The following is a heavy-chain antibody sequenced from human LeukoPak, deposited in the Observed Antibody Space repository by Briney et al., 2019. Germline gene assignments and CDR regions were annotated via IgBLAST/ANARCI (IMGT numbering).Heavy chain of an antibody. V-gene: IGHV4-61*08. J-gene: IGHJ4*02. CDR3: ARGGDSSGWYGNYYFDY. CDR2: IYYSGST. CDR1: GGSISSGGYY. Sequence: SETLSLTCTVSGGSISSGGYYWSWIRQHPGKGLEWIGYIYYSGSTNYNPSLKSRVTISVDTSKNQFSLKLSSVTAADTAVYYCARGGDSSGWYGNYYFDYWGQGTLVTVSS. D-gene: IGHD6-19*01.